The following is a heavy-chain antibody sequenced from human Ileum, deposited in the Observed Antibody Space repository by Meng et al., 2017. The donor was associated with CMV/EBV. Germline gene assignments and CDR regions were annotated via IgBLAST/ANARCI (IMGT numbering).Heavy chain of an antibody. CDR2: ISHDGNRK. CDR1: GFTLSAYG. CDR3: ARDLPSSLGMDV. D-gene: IGHD1-26*01. Sequence: GESLKISCAASGFTLSAYGVHWVRQAPGKGLEWVAFISHDGNRKYYADSVEGRFTVSRDNSENTLFLQMNSLRVGDTALYYCARDLPSSLGMDVWGQGTTVTVSS. V-gene: IGHV3-30-3*01. J-gene: IGHJ6*02.